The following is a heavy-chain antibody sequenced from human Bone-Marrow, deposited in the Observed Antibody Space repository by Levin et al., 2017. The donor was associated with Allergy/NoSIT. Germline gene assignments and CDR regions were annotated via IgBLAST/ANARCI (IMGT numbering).Heavy chain of an antibody. CDR1: GGSISSSNW. CDR2: IFHNGIT. V-gene: IGHV4-4*02. CDR3: GRDRNLYD. D-gene: IGHD2-8*01. Sequence: SETLSLTCTVSGGSISSSNWWTWVRQPPGKGLEWIGEIFHNGITHYSPSLESRVIISVDRSQSKFSLQMTSVTAADTAVYYCGRDRNLYDWGQGTPVTVSS. J-gene: IGHJ4*02.